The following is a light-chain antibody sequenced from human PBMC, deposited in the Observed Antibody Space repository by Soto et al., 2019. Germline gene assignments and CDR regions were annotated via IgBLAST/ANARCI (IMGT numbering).Light chain of an antibody. CDR3: SSYTSSSAPHVV. J-gene: IGLJ2*01. V-gene: IGLV2-11*01. CDR1: SSDVGGYNY. Sequence: QSALTQPRSVSGSPGQSVTISCTGTSSDVGGYNYVSWYQQHPGKAPKLMIYDVSKRPSGVPDRFSGSKSGNTASLIISGLQAEDEAEYYCSSYTSSSAPHVVFGGGTKVTVL. CDR2: DVS.